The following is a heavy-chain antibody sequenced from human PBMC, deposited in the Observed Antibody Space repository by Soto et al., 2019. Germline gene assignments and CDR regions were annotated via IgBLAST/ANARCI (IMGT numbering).Heavy chain of an antibody. CDR2: IYSGGST. D-gene: IGHD5-12*01. V-gene: IGHV3-66*01. Sequence: EVQLVESGGGLVQPGGSLRLSCAASGFTVSSNYMSWVRQAPGKGLAWVSVIYSGGSTYYADSVKGRFTISRDNSKNTLYLQMNSLRAEDTAVYYCARGSYRGYSCYDYAYWGQGTLVPGSS. CDR3: ARGSYRGYSCYDYAY. J-gene: IGHJ4*02. CDR1: GFTVSSNY.